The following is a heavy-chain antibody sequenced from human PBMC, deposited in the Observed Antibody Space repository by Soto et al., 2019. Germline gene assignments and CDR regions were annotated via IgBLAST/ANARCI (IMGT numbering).Heavy chain of an antibody. Sequence: GPLLIACLVSGFTFSTYSINWVRQAPGKGLEWVSSISSRSDIYYADSVKGRFTISRDNAKNSVSLQMNSLRAEDTAVYYCEREYTAWPLAYGLDVWGQGTKVTVYS. J-gene: IGHJ6*02. CDR3: EREYTAWPLAYGLDV. D-gene: IGHD2-2*02. V-gene: IGHV3-21*01. CDR1: GFTFSTYS. CDR2: ISSRSDI.